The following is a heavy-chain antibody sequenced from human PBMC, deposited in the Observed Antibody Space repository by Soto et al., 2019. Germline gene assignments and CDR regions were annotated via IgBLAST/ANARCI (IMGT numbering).Heavy chain of an antibody. D-gene: IGHD3-3*01. CDR1: GFSFGTYW. V-gene: IGHV3-7*03. Sequence: EVQLVESGGGLVQPGGSLRLSCAVSGFSFGTYWMSWVRQAPGKGLEWLASIKEDGSERYYLDSVKGRFTISRDNVKDSLSLQMNSLRGEDTAFYYCVRDVGPVTIFGEALSGYFDFWGQGTLVTVSS. CDR3: VRDVGPVTIFGEALSGYFDF. J-gene: IGHJ4*02. CDR2: IKEDGSER.